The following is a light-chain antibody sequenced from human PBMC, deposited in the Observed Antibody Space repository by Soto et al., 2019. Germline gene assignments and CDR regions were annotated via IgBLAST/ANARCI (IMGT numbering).Light chain of an antibody. CDR1: QDISTW. V-gene: IGKV1-5*03. Sequence: DIRMTQSPSTLSASVGDRVTITCRASQDISTWLAWYQKKPGKAPELLIYRASSLESGVPSRFSGSGSGKEFTLTISRLQPGDFATYYCQHDATYPLTFGGGTKVEIQ. CDR2: RAS. J-gene: IGKJ4*01. CDR3: QHDATYPLT.